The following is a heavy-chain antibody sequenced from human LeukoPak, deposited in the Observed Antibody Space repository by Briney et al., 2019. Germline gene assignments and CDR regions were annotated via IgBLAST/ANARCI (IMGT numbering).Heavy chain of an antibody. CDR1: GFTFSSYG. J-gene: IGHJ4*02. CDR2: ISYDGSNK. V-gene: IGHV3-30*18. CDR3: AKEPADYNDSSGYYYS. Sequence: GGSLRLSCAASGFTFSSYGMHWVRQAPGKGLEWVAVISYDGSNKYYADSVKGRFTISRDNSKNTLYLQMNSLRAEDTAVYYCAKEPADYNDSSGYYYSWGQGTLVTVSS. D-gene: IGHD3-22*01.